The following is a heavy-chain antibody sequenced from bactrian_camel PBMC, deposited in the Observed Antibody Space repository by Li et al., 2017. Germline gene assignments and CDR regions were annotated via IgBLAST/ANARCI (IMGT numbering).Heavy chain of an antibody. CDR2: IDNDGST. D-gene: IGHD6*01. V-gene: IGHV3S26*01. J-gene: IGHJ4*01. CDR3: AADSRSWYHYYY. CDR1: GYTYSYYC. Sequence: HVQLVESGGGSVQSGGSLRLSCAASGYTYSYYCMGWFRQAPGKAREGAAAIDNDGSTSYADSVKGRFTISQDNAKNMLYLQMNSLISDDTAMYSCAADSRSWYHYYYWGRGTQVTVS.